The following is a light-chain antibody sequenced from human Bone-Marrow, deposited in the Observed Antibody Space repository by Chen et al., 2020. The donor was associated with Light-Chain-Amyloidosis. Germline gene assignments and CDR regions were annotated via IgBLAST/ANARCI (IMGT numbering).Light chain of an antibody. CDR1: QTISSNY. J-gene: IGKJ4*01. Sequence: EIVLTQSPGTMSLSPGEGANLSCRASQTISSNYLTWYQQKFGQAPRLLLYGSSSMSTGIPDRFTGSGSVTDFTLTINRLEPEDFAMYYCQQYGTSPLTFGGGTKVEIK. V-gene: IGKV3-20*01. CDR3: QQYGTSPLT. CDR2: GSS.